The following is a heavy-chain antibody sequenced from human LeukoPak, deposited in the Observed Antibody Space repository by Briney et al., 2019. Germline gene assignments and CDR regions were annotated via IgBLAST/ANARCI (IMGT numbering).Heavy chain of an antibody. V-gene: IGHV4-31*03. J-gene: IGHJ1*01. CDR1: GGSISSGGYY. CDR2: IYYSGST. D-gene: IGHD3-22*01. CDR3: ARGDRSGYYYEYFQH. Sequence: SQTLSLTCTVSGGSISSGGYYWSWIRQHPGKGLEWIGYIYYSGSTYYNPSLKSRVTISVDTSKNQFSLKLSSVTAADTAVYYCARGDRSGYYYEYFQHWGQGTLVTVSS.